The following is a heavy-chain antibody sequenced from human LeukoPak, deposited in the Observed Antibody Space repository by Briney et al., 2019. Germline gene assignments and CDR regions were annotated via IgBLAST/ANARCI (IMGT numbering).Heavy chain of an antibody. CDR3: ARSTEQLELSNWFDP. D-gene: IGHD1-1*01. Sequence: SVKVSCKASGGTFSSYAISWVRQAPGQGLEWMGGIIPILGTANYAQKFQGRVTITADESTSTAYMELSSLRSEDTAVYYCARSTEQLELSNWFDPWGQGTLVTVSS. CDR1: GGTFSSYA. CDR2: IIPILGTA. J-gene: IGHJ5*02. V-gene: IGHV1-69*13.